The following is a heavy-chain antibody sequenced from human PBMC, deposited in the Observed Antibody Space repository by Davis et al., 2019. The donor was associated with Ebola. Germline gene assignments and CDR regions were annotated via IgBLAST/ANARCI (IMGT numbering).Heavy chain of an antibody. CDR1: GLSFGDYT. V-gene: IGHV3-69-1*01. J-gene: IGHJ4*02. Sequence: PGGSLRLSCTASGLSFGDYTISWVRQAPGGGLEWVSSMSGFNTLIYYTDSVRGRFTISRDNTKNSLYLRMNSLRAEDTAVYYCAREQSTSPALTHQRYFDYWGLGNLVTVSS. D-gene: IGHD4-23*01. CDR2: MSGFNTLI. CDR3: AREQSTSPALTHQRYFDY.